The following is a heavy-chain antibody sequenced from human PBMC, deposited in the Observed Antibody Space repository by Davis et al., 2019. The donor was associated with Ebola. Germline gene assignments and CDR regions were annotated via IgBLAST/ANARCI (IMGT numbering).Heavy chain of an antibody. V-gene: IGHV3-48*03. Sequence: GESLKISCAASGFTFSNYAIHWVRQAPGKGLEWVSYISSSGSTIYYADSVKGRFTISRDNAKNSLYLQMNSLRAEDTAVYYCARVSGIQYYFDYWGQGTLVTVSS. CDR2: ISSSGSTI. J-gene: IGHJ4*01. CDR1: GFTFSNYA. D-gene: IGHD1-26*01. CDR3: ARVSGIQYYFDY.